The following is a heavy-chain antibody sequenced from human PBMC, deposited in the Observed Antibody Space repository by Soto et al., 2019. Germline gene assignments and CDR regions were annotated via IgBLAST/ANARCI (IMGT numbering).Heavy chain of an antibody. D-gene: IGHD3-10*01. CDR3: ERGRVVRGVAYYGMDV. Sequence: QVQLQESGPGLVKPSGTLSLTCAVSGGSISSSNWWSWVRQPPGKGLEWIGEIYHSGSTNYKPSLKSRVTITVDKSKNQFSLKMSSVTAADTAVYYCERGRVVRGVAYYGMDVWGQGTTVTVSS. CDR1: GGSISSSNW. J-gene: IGHJ6*02. CDR2: IYHSGST. V-gene: IGHV4-4*02.